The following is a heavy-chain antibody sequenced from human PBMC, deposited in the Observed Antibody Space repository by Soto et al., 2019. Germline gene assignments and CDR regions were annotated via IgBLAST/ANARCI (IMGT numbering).Heavy chain of an antibody. CDR3: ARDPKDLYGPYYFDY. D-gene: IGHD2-8*01. V-gene: IGHV4-4*02. J-gene: IGHJ4*02. Sequence: SETLSLTCAVSSGSISSSNWWSWVRQPPGKGLEWIGEIYHSGSTNYNPSLKSRVTISVDKSKNQFSLKLSSVTAADTAVYYCARDPKDLYGPYYFDYWGQGTLVTVSS. CDR1: SGSISSSNW. CDR2: IYHSGST.